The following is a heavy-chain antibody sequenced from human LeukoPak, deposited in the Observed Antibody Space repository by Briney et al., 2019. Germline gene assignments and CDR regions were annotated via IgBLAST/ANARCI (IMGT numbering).Heavy chain of an antibody. V-gene: IGHV4-4*07. CDR2: IYTSGST. J-gene: IGHJ4*02. Sequence: SETLSLTCTVSGGSISSYYWSWIRQPAGKGLEWIGRIYTSGSTNYNPSLKSRVTISVDTSKNQFSLKLSSVTAADTAVYYCARVLRWELPPDYWGQGTLVTVSS. D-gene: IGHD1-26*01. CDR3: ARVLRWELPPDY. CDR1: GGSISSYY.